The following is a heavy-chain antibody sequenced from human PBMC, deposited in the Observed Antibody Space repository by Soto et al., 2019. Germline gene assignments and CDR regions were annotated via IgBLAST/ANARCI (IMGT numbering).Heavy chain of an antibody. Sequence: QLVETGGGLIQPGTSLTLSCAASGFSVSRNYMTWVRQAPGKGLEWVSFVYSGGATFYADSVKGRFILSRDDSQNTMYLQMNHLRAADTAVYYCARVPGRLWGRGTLVTVAS. CDR3: ARVPGRL. CDR2: VYSGGAT. D-gene: IGHD3-10*01. V-gene: IGHV3-53*02. CDR1: GFSVSRNY. J-gene: IGHJ4*02.